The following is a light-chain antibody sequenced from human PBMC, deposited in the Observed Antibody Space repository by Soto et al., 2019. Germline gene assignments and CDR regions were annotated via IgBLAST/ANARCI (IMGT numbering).Light chain of an antibody. V-gene: IGKV1-27*01. J-gene: IGKJ5*01. CDR2: SGS. Sequence: DIQMTQCPSSLSGSVGDRMTITCRASQDSSNNSAWYHQKPGKVPKLLIYSGSTWQSGVPSRFSGSGSGTDFTLTISSLQPEDVATYFCQKYNSALTFAQGTRLEIK. CDR3: QKYNSALT. CDR1: QDSSNN.